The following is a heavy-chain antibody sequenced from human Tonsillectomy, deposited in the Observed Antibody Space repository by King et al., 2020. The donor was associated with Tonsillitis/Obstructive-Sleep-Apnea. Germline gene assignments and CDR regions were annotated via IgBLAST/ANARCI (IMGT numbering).Heavy chain of an antibody. D-gene: IGHD6-6*01. J-gene: IGHJ4*02. Sequence: QLQESGPGLVKPSETLSLTCTVSGGSISSSTYYWGWVRQPPGKGLEWSGSIDYSGSTYYSPSLKSRVTISVDTSKNQFSLKLSSVTAADTAVYYCAREGEYSSTNYFDYWGQGTLVTVSS. V-gene: IGHV4-39*02. CDR3: AREGEYSSTNYFDY. CDR2: IDYSGST. CDR1: GGSISSSTYY.